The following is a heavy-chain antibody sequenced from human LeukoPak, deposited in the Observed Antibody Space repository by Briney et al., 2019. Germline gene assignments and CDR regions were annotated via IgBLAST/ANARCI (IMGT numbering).Heavy chain of an antibody. CDR3: ARGYYDSSGYCYFGY. V-gene: IGHV4-59*01. J-gene: IGHJ4*02. Sequence: PSETLSLTCTVSGGSISSYYWSWIRQPPGKGLEWIGYIYYSGSTNYNPSLKSRVTISVDTSKNQFSLKLSSVTAADTAVYYCARGYYDSSGYCYFGYWGQGTLVTVSS. D-gene: IGHD3-22*01. CDR2: IYYSGST. CDR1: GGSISSYY.